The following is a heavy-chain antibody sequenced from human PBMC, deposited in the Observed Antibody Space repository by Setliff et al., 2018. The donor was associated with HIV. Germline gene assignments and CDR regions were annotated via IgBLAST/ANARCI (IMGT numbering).Heavy chain of an antibody. D-gene: IGHD5-12*01. Sequence: ASVKVSCKASGVTFRRFAFSWVRQAPGQGLEWMGGIIPMFGTTNYAQKFQGRVTITADESTSTVYMELTSLRFEDTAVYYCARVGEMATIGYSYYYMDVWGKGTTVTVPS. J-gene: IGHJ6*03. CDR3: ARVGEMATIGYSYYYMDV. V-gene: IGHV1-69*13. CDR2: IIPMFGTT. CDR1: GVTFRRFA.